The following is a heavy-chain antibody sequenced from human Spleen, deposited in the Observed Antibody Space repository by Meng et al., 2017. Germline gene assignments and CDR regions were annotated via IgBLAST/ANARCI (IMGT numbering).Heavy chain of an antibody. CDR1: GFPFSSYD. J-gene: IGHJ3*01. CDR3: ARAPPVLRYFDWVLEAGER. Sequence: GASLKLSCAASGFPFSSYDMNWVRQAPGKGLEWVSYISSSGSTIYYADSVKGRFTIARDNAKNSLYLQMNSRRAEDTAVYYCARAPPVLRYFDWVLEAGERGGQGTMVTVSS. V-gene: IGHV3-48*03. D-gene: IGHD3-9*01. CDR2: ISSSGSTI.